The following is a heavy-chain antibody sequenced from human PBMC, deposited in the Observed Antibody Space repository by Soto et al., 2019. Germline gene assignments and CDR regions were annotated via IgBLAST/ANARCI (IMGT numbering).Heavy chain of an antibody. J-gene: IGHJ4*02. V-gene: IGHV5-10-1*01. CDR1: VYRFTNYW. CDR2: IDPSDSYT. Sequence: GESLKISCKGSVYRFTNYWINWVRQLPGKGLEWMGRIDPSDSYTNYRPSFQGHVTISTDKSISTAYLQWSSLKASDTAMYYCARDAADNDSLDYWGQGSLVTVSS. D-gene: IGHD6-13*01. CDR3: ARDAADNDSLDY.